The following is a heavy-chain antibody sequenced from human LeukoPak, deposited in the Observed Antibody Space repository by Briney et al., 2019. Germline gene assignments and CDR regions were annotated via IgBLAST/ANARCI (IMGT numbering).Heavy chain of an antibody. Sequence: GASVKVSCKASGYTFTSYGISWVRQAPGQGLEWMGWINPNSGGTNYAQKFQGRVTMTRDTSISTAYMELSRLRSDDTAVYYCASELAAWYYYDSSGYQTDYWGQGTLVTVSS. CDR3: ASELAAWYYYDSSGYQTDY. CDR1: GYTFTSYG. V-gene: IGHV1-2*02. CDR2: INPNSGGT. D-gene: IGHD3-22*01. J-gene: IGHJ4*02.